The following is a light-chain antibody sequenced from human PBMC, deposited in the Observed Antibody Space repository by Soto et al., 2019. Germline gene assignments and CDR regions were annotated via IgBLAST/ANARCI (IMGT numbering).Light chain of an antibody. Sequence: QSALTQPASVSGSPGQSITISCTGTSSDVGSYNLVSWYQQHPGKAPKLMIYEGSKRPSGVSNRLSGSKSGNTASLTISGLQAEDEADYYCYSYAGSSTYVFGTGTKLTVL. CDR3: YSYAGSSTYV. V-gene: IGLV2-23*01. CDR2: EGS. J-gene: IGLJ1*01. CDR1: SSDVGSYNL.